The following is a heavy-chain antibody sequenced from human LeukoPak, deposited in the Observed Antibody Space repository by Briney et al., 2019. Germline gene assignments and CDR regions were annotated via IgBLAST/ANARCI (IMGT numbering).Heavy chain of an antibody. V-gene: IGHV3-7*01. CDR2: IKQDGGEK. D-gene: IGHD3-22*01. Sequence: GGSLRLSCAASGFTFSSYWMSWVRQAPGKGLEWVANIKQDGGEKYYVDSVKGRFTISRDNAKNSLYLQMNSLRAEDTAVYYCARDSVIVVVIKDYHGMDVWGQGTTVTVSS. J-gene: IGHJ6*02. CDR3: ARDSVIVVVIKDYHGMDV. CDR1: GFTFSSYW.